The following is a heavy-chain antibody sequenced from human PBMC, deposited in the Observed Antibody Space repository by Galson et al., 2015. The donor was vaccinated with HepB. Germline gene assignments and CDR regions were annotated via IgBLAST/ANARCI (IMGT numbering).Heavy chain of an antibody. CDR2: ISSSGTII. Sequence: SLRLSCAASGFTFSYYEMNWVRQVPGKGLEWVSYISSSGTIIYYADSVKGRFTISRDNAKNSLYLQMNSLRAEDTAVYYCESIRTHYYDSSASEDYWGQGTLVTVSS. D-gene: IGHD3-22*01. CDR1: GFTFSYYE. CDR3: ESIRTHYYDSSASEDY. V-gene: IGHV3-48*03. J-gene: IGHJ4*02.